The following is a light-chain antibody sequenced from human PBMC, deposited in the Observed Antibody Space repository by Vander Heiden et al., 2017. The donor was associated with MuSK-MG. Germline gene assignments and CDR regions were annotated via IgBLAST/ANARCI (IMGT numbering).Light chain of an antibody. Sequence: DIVMTQSPDSLAVSLGERATINCQSSQSVLYSSNNKNYLAWYQQKPGQPPKLLIYWASTRESGVPDRFSGSGSGTDFTLTISSLQAEDMAVYYCQQYDSTPPTFGPGTKVDIK. CDR2: WAS. CDR1: QSVLYSSNNKNY. J-gene: IGKJ3*01. CDR3: QQYDSTPPT. V-gene: IGKV4-1*01.